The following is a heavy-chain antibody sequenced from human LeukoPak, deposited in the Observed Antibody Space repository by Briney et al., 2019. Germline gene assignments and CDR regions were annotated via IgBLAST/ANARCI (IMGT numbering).Heavy chain of an antibody. CDR3: ARGEYCSSSTCYRNAFDI. D-gene: IGHD2-2*01. J-gene: IGHJ3*02. V-gene: IGHV4-59*01. CDR1: GGSISSYY. CDR2: IYYSGST. Sequence: PSETLSLTCTVSGGSISSYYWSWIRQPPGKGLEWIGYIYYSGSTNYNPSLKSRVTMSVDTSRNQFSLRLRSVTAADTAVYYCARGEYCSSSTCYRNAFDIWGQGTVVTVSS.